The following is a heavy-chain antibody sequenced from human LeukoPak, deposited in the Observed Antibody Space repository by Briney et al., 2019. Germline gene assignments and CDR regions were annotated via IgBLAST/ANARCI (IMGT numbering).Heavy chain of an antibody. CDR1: GGSFSGYY. D-gene: IGHD6-6*01. J-gene: IGHJ6*03. CDR3: ARGGSSSYYYYYYYMDV. CDR2: INHSGST. Sequence: SETLSLTCAVYGGSFSGYYWSWIRQPPGKGLEWIGEINHSGSTNYNPSLKSRVTISVDTSKNQFSLKLSSVTAADTAVYYCARGGSSSYYYYYYYMDVWGKGTTATVSS. V-gene: IGHV4-34*01.